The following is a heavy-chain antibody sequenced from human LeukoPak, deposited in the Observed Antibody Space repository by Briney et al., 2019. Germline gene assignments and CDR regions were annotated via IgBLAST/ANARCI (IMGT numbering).Heavy chain of an antibody. CDR2: IIEEGNA. CDR3: ARGYYPPRWYFDL. CDR1: GGSFSSYS. D-gene: IGHD3-10*01. Sequence: SETLSLTCALYGGSFSSYSWSWTWIRQTPEKGLEWIGEIIEEGNANYNPSLKSRVTIDLDPSKNQFSLKLTSMTAADTAMYYCARGYYPPRWYFDLWGRGTLVTVSS. V-gene: IGHV4-34*01. J-gene: IGHJ2*01.